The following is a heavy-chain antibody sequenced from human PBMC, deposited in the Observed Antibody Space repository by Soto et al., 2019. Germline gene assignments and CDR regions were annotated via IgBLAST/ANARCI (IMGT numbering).Heavy chain of an antibody. CDR3: ARDPGYCISTRCYGPSYFQH. V-gene: IGHV1-18*01. D-gene: IGHD2-2*01. Sequence: QVQLVQSGAEVKKPGASVKVSCKASGYTFTSYGISWVRQAPGQGLEWMGWISAYNGNTNYAQKLQGRVHMTPDPSTGTAEMEPRSLRSDDTAVYYCARDPGYCISTRCYGPSYFQHWGQGTLVTVSS. J-gene: IGHJ1*01. CDR1: GYTFTSYG. CDR2: ISAYNGNT.